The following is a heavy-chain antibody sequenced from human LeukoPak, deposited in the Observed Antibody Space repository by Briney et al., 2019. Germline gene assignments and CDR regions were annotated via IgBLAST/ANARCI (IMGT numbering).Heavy chain of an antibody. D-gene: IGHD5-12*01. Sequence: HPGGSLRLSCVASGFSFNNYAMNWVRQAPGKGLEWVSLIIGSSGSTFYADSVKGRFTISRDKSKNTLYLQMNSLRADDTAVYYCAKGAYDYIEIAYFDYWGQGSLVTVSS. CDR1: GFSFNNYA. CDR2: IIGSSGST. J-gene: IGHJ4*02. V-gene: IGHV3-23*01. CDR3: AKGAYDYIEIAYFDY.